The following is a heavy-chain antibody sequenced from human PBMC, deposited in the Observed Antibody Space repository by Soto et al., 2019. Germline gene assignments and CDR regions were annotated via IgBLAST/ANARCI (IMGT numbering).Heavy chain of an antibody. CDR2: ISGSGDST. CDR3: AKDGLNWGWGGHRMDV. D-gene: IGHD7-27*01. V-gene: IGHV3-23*01. J-gene: IGHJ6*02. Sequence: PGGSLRLSCAASGFTFSSYAMSWVRQAPGRGLEWVSAISGSGDSTYYADSVKGRFTISRDNSKNTLYLQMNSLRAGDTAVYYCAKDGLNWGWGGHRMDVWGQGTTVTVSS. CDR1: GFTFSSYA.